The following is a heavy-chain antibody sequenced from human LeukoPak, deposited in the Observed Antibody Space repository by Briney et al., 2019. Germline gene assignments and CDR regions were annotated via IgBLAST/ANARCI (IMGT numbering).Heavy chain of an antibody. D-gene: IGHD6-19*01. J-gene: IGHJ4*02. CDR2: IYSGGST. V-gene: IGHV3-53*01. Sequence: GGSLRLSCAASGFTFSSYGMHWVRQAPGKGLEWVSVIYSGGSTYYADSVKGRFTISRDNSKNTLYLQMNSLRAEDTAVYYCARDTGGWYDYWGQGALVTVSS. CDR3: ARDTGGWYDY. CDR1: GFTFSSYG.